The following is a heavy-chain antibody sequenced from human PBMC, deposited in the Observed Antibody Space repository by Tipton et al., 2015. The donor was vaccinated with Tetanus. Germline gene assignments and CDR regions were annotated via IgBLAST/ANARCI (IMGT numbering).Heavy chain of an antibody. CDR3: ARDNRVPLRFGELLEFYYYYGMDV. V-gene: IGHV4-4*07. D-gene: IGHD3-10*01. Sequence: TLSLTCTVSGGSLSSNYWTWIRQPAGKGLEWIGRIDASGSTDYNPSLKSRVTMSVDTSENQFSLKLSSVTAADTAVYYCARDNRVPLRFGELLEFYYYYGMDVWGQGTTVTVSS. J-gene: IGHJ6*02. CDR1: GGSLSSNY. CDR2: IDASGST.